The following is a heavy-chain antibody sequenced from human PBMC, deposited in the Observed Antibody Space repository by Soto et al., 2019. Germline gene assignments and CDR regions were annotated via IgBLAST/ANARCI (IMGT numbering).Heavy chain of an antibody. J-gene: IGHJ5*02. D-gene: IGHD6-13*01. CDR2: IFANGHT. Sequence: PSETLSLTCIVSGGSISEKYWNWVRQPPGKGLEWIGLIFANGHTDYNPSLKSRVTMSVDASKNQFSLRLTSMPAADTAVYYCVASLAASGLNWLDPWGRGTLVTVSS. CDR1: GGSISEKY. CDR3: VASLAASGLNWLDP. V-gene: IGHV4-4*07.